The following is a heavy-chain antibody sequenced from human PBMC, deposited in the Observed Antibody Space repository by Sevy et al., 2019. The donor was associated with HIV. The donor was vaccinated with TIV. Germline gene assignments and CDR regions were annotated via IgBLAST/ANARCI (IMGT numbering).Heavy chain of an antibody. CDR2: VSKEGTNK. Sequence: GGSLRLSCEASGFTFTRYAFHWVRQAPGMGLEWVAVVSKEGTNKYYADSVKGRFTISRDNSRNTLYLQMQSLRADDTAVYFCARDPHSVPHWGSFDSWGQGTLVTVSS. CDR1: GFTFTRYA. D-gene: IGHD3-16*01. CDR3: ARDPHSVPHWGSFDS. J-gene: IGHJ4*02. V-gene: IGHV3-30-3*01.